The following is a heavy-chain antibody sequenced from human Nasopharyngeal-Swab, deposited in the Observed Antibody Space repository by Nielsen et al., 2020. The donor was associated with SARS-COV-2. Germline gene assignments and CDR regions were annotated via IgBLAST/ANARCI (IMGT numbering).Heavy chain of an antibody. CDR2: IYYSGST. CDR1: GGSISSSSYY. V-gene: IGHV4-39*01. Sequence: SETLSLTCTVSGGSISSSSYYWGWIRQPPGKGLEWIGSIYYSGSTYYNPSLKSRVTISVDTSKNQFSLKLSSVTAADTAVYYCARFDSSWERFDYWGQGTLVTVSS. CDR3: ARFDSSWERFDY. D-gene: IGHD6-13*01. J-gene: IGHJ4*02.